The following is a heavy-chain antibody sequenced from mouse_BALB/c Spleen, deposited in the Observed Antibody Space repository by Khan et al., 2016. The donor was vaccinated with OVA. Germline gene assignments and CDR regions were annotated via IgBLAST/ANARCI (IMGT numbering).Heavy chain of an antibody. CDR2: IGPGSSNA. Sequence: DLVKPGASVKLSCKASGYTFTSYWINWIKQRPGQGLEWIGRIGPGSSNAYYNDMFKGKATLTVDTSSKTAYIQLSSLSSEDSAVYFCERENYYGRSCYAMDYWGQGTSVTVSA. V-gene: IGHV1S41*01. J-gene: IGHJ4*01. CDR3: ERENYYGRSCYAMDY. CDR1: GYTFTSYW. D-gene: IGHD1-1*01.